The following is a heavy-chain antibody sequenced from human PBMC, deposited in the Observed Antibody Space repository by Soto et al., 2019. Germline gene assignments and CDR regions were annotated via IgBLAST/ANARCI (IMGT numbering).Heavy chain of an antibody. Sequence: EVQLLESGGGLVQPGGSLRLSCAASGFTFSRSAMGWVRQAPGKGLEWVSSISGSGRDTYYPDAVRGRFTVSRDNSKSTLYLQMNSLSAEDTALYYCARDIRSSSGGGNYGWFHPWGPGTQVTDSS. D-gene: IGHD3-16*01. CDR2: ISGSGRDT. V-gene: IGHV3-23*01. CDR1: GFTFSRSA. CDR3: ARDIRSSSGGGNYGWFHP. J-gene: IGHJ5*02.